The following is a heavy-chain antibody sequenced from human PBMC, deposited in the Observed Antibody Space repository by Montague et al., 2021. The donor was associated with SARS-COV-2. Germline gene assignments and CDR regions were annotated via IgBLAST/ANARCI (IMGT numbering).Heavy chain of an antibody. CDR3: ARGTGPGSITVFGVIISGHVFEF. V-gene: IGHV4-34*01. J-gene: IGHJ4*03. D-gene: IGHD3-3*01. CDR1: GGSFSGYY. Sequence: SETLSLPCAVYGGSFSGYYWSWIRQPPGKGLEWIGEIKHRGSTNYNPSLKSRVIISVDTSKNQFSLKLSSVTAADTAVYYCARGTGPGSITVFGVIISGHVFEFWGQGTLVTVSS. CDR2: IKHRGST.